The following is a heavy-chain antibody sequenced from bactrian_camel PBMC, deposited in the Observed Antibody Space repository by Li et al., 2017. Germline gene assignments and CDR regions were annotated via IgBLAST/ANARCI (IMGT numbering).Heavy chain of an antibody. CDR2: IDRDEKP. Sequence: VQLVESGGDTVQVGGSLKLACVMSGSTYMQCMGWFRQSPGKEREAVVSIDRDEKPAYANFVQGRFAVSRDSAKNTVHLEMNNLNPDDTAVYYCAADSDQNGWAKSLQSSGGVCDYSEEFVYWGQGTQVTVS. J-gene: IGHJ4*01. D-gene: IGHD2*01. CDR3: AADSDQNGWAKSLQSSGGVCDYSEEFVY. V-gene: IGHV3S53*01. CDR1: GSTYMQC.